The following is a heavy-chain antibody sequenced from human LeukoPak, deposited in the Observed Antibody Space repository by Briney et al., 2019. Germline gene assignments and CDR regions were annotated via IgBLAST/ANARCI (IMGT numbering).Heavy chain of an antibody. CDR2: ISAYNGNT. D-gene: IGHD2-15*01. V-gene: IGHV1-18*01. CDR1: GYTFTSYG. CDR3: ARDGGYCSGGSCYYGEYLYYYYMDV. J-gene: IGHJ6*03. Sequence: GASVKVSCKASGYTFTSYGISWVRQAPGQGLEWMGWISAYNGNTNYAQKLQGRVTMTTDTSTSTAYMELRSLRSDDTAVYYCARDGGYCSGGSCYYGEYLYYYYMDVWGKGTTVTVSS.